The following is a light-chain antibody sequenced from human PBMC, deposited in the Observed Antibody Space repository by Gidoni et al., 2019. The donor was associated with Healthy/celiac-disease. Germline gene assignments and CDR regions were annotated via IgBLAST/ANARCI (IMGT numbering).Light chain of an antibody. Sequence: DIVITQTPASLTVSLGERATINCKSSQSVLYSSNNTNYLAWYQQKPGQPPKLLIYWASTRASGVPDRFSGSGSGTDFTRTISSLHAEDVAVYYCQQYYSTPPTFGGGTKVEIK. V-gene: IGKV4-1*01. J-gene: IGKJ4*01. CDR2: WAS. CDR1: QSVLYSSNNTNY. CDR3: QQYYSTPPT.